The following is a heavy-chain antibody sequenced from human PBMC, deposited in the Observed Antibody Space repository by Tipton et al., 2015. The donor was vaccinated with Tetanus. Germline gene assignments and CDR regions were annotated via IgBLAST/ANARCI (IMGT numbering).Heavy chain of an antibody. CDR1: GGSISSYY. Sequence: TLSLTCTVSGGSISSYYWSWIRQPPGRGLEWIGYVHYSGSTNCXXPLRSRVTLSVDTSKNQFSLKLSSVTAADTAVYYCARIGWLQQNKPAFDIWGQGTVVTVSS. CDR3: ARIGWLQQNKPAFDI. D-gene: IGHD6-19*01. V-gene: IGHV4-59*01. CDR2: VHYSGST. J-gene: IGHJ3*02.